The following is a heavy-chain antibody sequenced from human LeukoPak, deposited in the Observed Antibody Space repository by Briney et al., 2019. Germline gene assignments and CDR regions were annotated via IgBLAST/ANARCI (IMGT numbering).Heavy chain of an antibody. CDR2: IIPIFGTA. V-gene: IGHV1-69*13. Sequence: ASVKVSCKASGGTVSRYPISWVRQAPGQGLEWMGGIIPIFGTANYAQKFQGRVTITADESTSTAYMELSSLRSEDTAVYYCARDRPGRYCSTISCYSASPFDPWGQGTLITVSS. J-gene: IGHJ5*02. CDR3: ARDRPGRYCSTISCYSASPFDP. CDR1: GGTVSRYP. D-gene: IGHD2-2*02.